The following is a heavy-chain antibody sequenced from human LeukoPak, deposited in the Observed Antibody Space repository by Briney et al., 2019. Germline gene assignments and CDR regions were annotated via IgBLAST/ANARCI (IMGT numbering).Heavy chain of an antibody. CDR3: ARVKYYDSSGYYWFDP. CDR2: CSTSGGT. Sequence: PSETLSLTCTVSGASISSYYWSWIRQPAGEGLEWIGRCSTSGGTNYNPSLESRVTMSVDTSKNQFSLRLSSVTAADTDVYYCARVKYYDSSGYYWFDPWGQGTLVTVSS. J-gene: IGHJ5*02. D-gene: IGHD3-22*01. CDR1: GASISSYY. V-gene: IGHV4-4*07.